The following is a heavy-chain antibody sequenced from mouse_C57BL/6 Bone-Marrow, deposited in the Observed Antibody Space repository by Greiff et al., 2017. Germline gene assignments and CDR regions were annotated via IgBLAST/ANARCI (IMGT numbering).Heavy chain of an antibody. CDR1: GYTFTDYY. J-gene: IGHJ4*01. CDR3: ARGAAASLTLTTVVGDYAMDY. D-gene: IGHD1-1*01. CDR2: INPYNGGT. Sequence: EVQLQQSGPVLVKPGASVKMSCKASGYTFTDYYMNWVKQSHGKSLEWIGVINPYNGGTSYNQKFKGKATLTVDKSSSTAYMELNSLTSEDSAVYYRARGAAASLTLTTVVGDYAMDYWGQGTGVTVSA. V-gene: IGHV1-19*01.